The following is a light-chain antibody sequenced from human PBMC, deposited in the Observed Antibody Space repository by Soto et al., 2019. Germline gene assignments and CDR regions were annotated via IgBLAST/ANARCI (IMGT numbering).Light chain of an antibody. CDR3: QQDLRPPLT. Sequence: DIQMTQSPSTLSASVGDRVTITCRASQSISSWLAWYQQKPGKAPKLLIYDASSLESGVPSRFSGSRSGPDFTLIISSLQPEDFATYYCQQDLRPPLTFGPGTKVDI. J-gene: IGKJ3*01. CDR2: DAS. CDR1: QSISSW. V-gene: IGKV1-5*01.